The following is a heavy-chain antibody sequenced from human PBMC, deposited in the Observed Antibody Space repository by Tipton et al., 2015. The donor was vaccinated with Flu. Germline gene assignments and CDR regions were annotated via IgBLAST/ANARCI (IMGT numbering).Heavy chain of an antibody. J-gene: IGHJ4*02. Sequence: QLVQSGAEVKKPGSSVKVSCKASGGTFSSYAISWVRQAPGQGLEWMGRIIPIFGTANYAQKFQGRVTITADESMSTAYMELSSLRSEDTAVYYCARVGGDYYDSSGYERLDYWGQGTLVTVSS. CDR3: ARVGGDYYDSSGYERLDY. CDR2: IIPIFGTA. V-gene: IGHV1-69*18. CDR1: GGTFSSYA. D-gene: IGHD3-22*01.